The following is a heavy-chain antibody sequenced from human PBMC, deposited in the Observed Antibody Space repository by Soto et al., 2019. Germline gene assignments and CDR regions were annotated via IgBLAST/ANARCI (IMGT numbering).Heavy chain of an antibody. V-gene: IGHV4-59*01. CDR1: GGSISSYY. D-gene: IGHD2-15*01. CDR3: ARGAANYFDY. CDR2: IYYSGST. Sequence: SETLSLTCTVSGGSISSYYWSWIRQPPGKGLEWIGYIYYSGSTNYNPSLKSRVTISIDTSKNQFSLKLSTVTAADTAVYYCARGAANYFDYWGQGTLVTVSS. J-gene: IGHJ4*02.